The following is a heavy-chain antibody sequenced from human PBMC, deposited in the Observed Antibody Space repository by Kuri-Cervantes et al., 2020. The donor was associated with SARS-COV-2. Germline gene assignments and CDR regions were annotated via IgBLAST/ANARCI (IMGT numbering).Heavy chain of an antibody. D-gene: IGHD2-2*01. CDR3: AKDIGVVPAASTLAWFDP. CDR1: GGSISSYY. J-gene: IGHJ5*02. V-gene: IGHV4-4*07. CDR2: IYTSGST. Sequence: SETLSLTCTVSGGSISSYYWSWIRQPAGKGLEWIGRIYTSGSTNDNPSLNSRVTISVDTSKNQFSLKLSSVTAADTAVYYCAKDIGVVPAASTLAWFDPWGQGTLVTVSS.